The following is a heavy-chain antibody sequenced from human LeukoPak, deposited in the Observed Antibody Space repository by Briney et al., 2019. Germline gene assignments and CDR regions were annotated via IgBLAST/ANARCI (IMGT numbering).Heavy chain of an antibody. D-gene: IGHD3-22*01. CDR1: GFTFSSYG. V-gene: IGHV3-30*03. CDR3: SLYFYDSSGSPSSDS. CDR2: TSVDGSST. Sequence: PGRSLRLSCAASGFTFSSYGMHWVRQAPGKGLEWVAVTSVDGSSTSYADSVKGRFTISRDNTKNSLYLEVNRLRTQDTALYYCSLYFYDSSGSPSSDSWGPGTLVTVSS. J-gene: IGHJ4*02.